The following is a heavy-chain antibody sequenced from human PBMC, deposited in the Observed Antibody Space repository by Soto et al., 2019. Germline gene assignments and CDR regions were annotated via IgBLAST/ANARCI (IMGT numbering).Heavy chain of an antibody. D-gene: IGHD1-26*01. CDR2: ISSSSSYT. Sequence: QVQLVESGGGLVKPGGSPRLSCAASGFTFSDYYMSWIRQAPGKGLDWVSYISSSSSYTAYADSVKGRFTISRDNAKNSLYLQMNSMRAEDTAVYFCARCGARVGPTDIASWGQGTLVTVSS. CDR1: GFTFSDYY. V-gene: IGHV3-11*05. CDR3: ARCGARVGPTDIAS. J-gene: IGHJ4*02.